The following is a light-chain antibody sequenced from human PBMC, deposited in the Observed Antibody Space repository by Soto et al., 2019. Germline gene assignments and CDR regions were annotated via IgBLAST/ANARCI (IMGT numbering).Light chain of an antibody. J-gene: IGKJ1*01. CDR1: ESVHKW. V-gene: IGKV1-5*01. Sequence: DRVTITCRASESVHKWLAWYQQKVGKAPKVLIYDASTLETGVPSRFSGSGSGTEFALTISSLQPNDSATYFCQQYHGSSLTFAQGTKVDIK. CDR3: QQYHGSSLT. CDR2: DAS.